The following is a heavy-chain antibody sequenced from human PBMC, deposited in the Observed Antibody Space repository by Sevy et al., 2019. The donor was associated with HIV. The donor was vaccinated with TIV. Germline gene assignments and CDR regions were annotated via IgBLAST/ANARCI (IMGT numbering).Heavy chain of an antibody. CDR2: ISGSDGAT. Sequence: GGSLRLSCAASGFSFISYAMNWVRQAPGKGLEWVSAISGSDGATYYADSVKGRFSISRDNSENTLYLQMDSLRAEDTAVYYCAKDIVAVVGDAFDIWGQGTMVTVSS. D-gene: IGHD2-15*01. V-gene: IGHV3-23*01. CDR3: AKDIVAVVGDAFDI. J-gene: IGHJ3*02. CDR1: GFSFISYA.